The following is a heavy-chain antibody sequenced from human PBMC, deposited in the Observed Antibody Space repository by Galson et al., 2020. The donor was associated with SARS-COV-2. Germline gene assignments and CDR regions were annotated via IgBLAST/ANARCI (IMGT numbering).Heavy chain of an antibody. J-gene: IGHJ4*02. V-gene: IGHV3-30*18. CDR2: ISDDGTNT. D-gene: IGHD3-10*01. CDR1: GFTFSNFV. CDR3: AKSLWFGEILSPFDY. Sequence: GESLKISCAASGFTFSNFVMHWVRQAPGKGLEWVAVISDDGTNTYYRDSVKGRFSISRDNSKNTLYLQMNSLRVEDTAVYHCAKSLWFGEILSPFDYWGQGAQATVSS.